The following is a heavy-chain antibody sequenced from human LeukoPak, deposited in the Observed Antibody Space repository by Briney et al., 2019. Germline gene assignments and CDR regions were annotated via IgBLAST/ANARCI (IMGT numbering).Heavy chain of an antibody. CDR2: ISYDGSNK. CDR3: ARGGSSSVPDY. CDR1: GFTFSSYG. J-gene: IGHJ4*02. V-gene: IGHV3-30*03. D-gene: IGHD6-13*01. Sequence: GGSLRLSCAASGFTFSSYGMHWVRQAPGKGLEWVAVISYDGSNKYYADSVKGRFTISRDNSKNTLYLQMNSLRAEDTAVYYCARGGSSSVPDYWGQGTLVTVSS.